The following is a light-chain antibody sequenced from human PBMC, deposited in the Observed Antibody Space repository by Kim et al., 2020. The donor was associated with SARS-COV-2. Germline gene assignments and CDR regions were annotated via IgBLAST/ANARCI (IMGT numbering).Light chain of an antibody. Sequence: GQSITISCTGTSNDIGGYYYVAWYQQHPGKAPKLMIYDVSKRPSGISNRFSGSKSGTTASLTISGLQTEDEADYYCSSYESGGGAAFGGGTQLTVL. V-gene: IGLV2-14*04. CDR2: DVS. CDR3: SSYESGGGAA. J-gene: IGLJ2*01. CDR1: SNDIGGYYY.